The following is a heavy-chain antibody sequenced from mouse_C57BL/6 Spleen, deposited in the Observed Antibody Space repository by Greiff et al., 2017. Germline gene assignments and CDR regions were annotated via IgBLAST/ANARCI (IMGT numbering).Heavy chain of an antibody. Sequence: QVQLQQSGAELARPGASVKLSCKASGYTFTSYGISWVKQRTGQGLEWIGEIYPRSGNTYYYEKFKRKATLTADKSSSTAYMELRSLTSEDSAVYFCALIYYGNYPYYFDYWGQGTTLTVSS. V-gene: IGHV1-81*01. J-gene: IGHJ2*01. CDR1: GYTFTSYG. CDR3: ALIYYGNYPYYFDY. CDR2: IYPRSGNT. D-gene: IGHD2-1*01.